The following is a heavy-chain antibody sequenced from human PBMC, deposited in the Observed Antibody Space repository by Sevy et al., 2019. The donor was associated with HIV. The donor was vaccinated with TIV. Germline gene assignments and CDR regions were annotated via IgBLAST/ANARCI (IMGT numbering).Heavy chain of an antibody. CDR2: IKSKTDGGTG. D-gene: IGHD5-18*01. J-gene: IGHJ4*02. CDR3: TTGDPYNRYGYMRPYFFDY. Sequence: GGSLRLSCAASGFTFTNTWMSWVRQAPGKGLEWVGRIKSKTDGGTGDYAAPVKGRLSNSRDDSKNTLYLQMNSLKTEDTAVYYCTTGDPYNRYGYMRPYFFDYWGQGTLVTVSS. V-gene: IGHV3-15*01. CDR1: GFTFTNTW.